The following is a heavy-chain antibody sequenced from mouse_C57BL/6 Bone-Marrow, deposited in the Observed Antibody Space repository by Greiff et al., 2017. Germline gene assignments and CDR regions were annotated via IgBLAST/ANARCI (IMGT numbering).Heavy chain of an antibody. V-gene: IGHV1-82*01. CDR3: ARGRNLDYDYACYAMDY. J-gene: IGHJ4*01. Sequence: QVQLQQSGPELVKPGASVRISCKASGYAFSSSWMNWVKQRPGKGLEWIGRIYPGDGDTNYNGKFKGKATLTADKSSSTAYMQLSSLTSEDSAVNFCARGRNLDYDYACYAMDYWGQGTSVTVSS. CDR2: IYPGDGDT. CDR1: GYAFSSSW. D-gene: IGHD2-4*01.